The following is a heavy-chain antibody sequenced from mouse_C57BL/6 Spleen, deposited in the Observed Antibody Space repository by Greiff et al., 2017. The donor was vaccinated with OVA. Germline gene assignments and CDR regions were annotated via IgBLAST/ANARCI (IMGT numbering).Heavy chain of an antibody. CDR3: ARMIYYDYGWFAY. Sequence: QVTLKVSGPGILQPSQTLSLTCSFSGFSLSTFGMGVGWIRQPSGKGLEWLAHIWWDDDNYYNPPLKSRLTISKDTSKNQVFLKIANVDTADTATYDCARMIYYDYGWFAYWGKGTLVAVSA. D-gene: IGHD2-4*01. J-gene: IGHJ3*01. V-gene: IGHV8-8*01. CDR1: GFSLSTFGMG. CDR2: IWWDDDN.